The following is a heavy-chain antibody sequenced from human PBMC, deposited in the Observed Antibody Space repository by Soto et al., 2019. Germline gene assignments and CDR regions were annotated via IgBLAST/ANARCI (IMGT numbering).Heavy chain of an antibody. CDR2: IMPIFRTP. J-gene: IGHJ6*02. CDR1: GGTFSNSA. Sequence: QVQLEQSGAEVKKPGSSVKVSCKASGGTFSNSAISWVRQVPGQGLEWMGGIMPIFRTPDYAQKFQGRVTVTADESTSTAYMELSGLRSDDTAVHYCARATARLQLAGNYYSILDVWGQGTTVNVSS. CDR3: ARATARLQLAGNYYSILDV. D-gene: IGHD3-3*02. V-gene: IGHV1-69*12.